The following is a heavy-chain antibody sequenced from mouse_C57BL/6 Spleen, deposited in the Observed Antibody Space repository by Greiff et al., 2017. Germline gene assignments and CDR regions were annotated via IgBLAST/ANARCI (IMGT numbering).Heavy chain of an antibody. Sequence: QVHVKQPGAELVKPGASVKMSCKASGYTFTSYWITWVKQRPGQGLEWIGDIYPGSGSTNYNEKFKSKATLTVDTSSSTAYMQLSSLTSEDSAVYYCARTLYYGNRAMDYWGQGTSVTVSS. D-gene: IGHD2-1*01. CDR1: GYTFTSYW. CDR3: ARTLYYGNRAMDY. CDR2: IYPGSGST. J-gene: IGHJ4*01. V-gene: IGHV1-55*01.